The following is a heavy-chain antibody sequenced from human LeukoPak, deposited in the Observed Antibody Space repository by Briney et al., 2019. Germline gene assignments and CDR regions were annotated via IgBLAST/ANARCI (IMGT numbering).Heavy chain of an antibody. CDR3: ARDGSNSGPDFDY. CDR1: GFRFNGYS. CDR2: ISCISSPI. J-gene: IGHJ4*02. D-gene: IGHD2/OR15-2a*01. Sequence: GGSLRLSCAASGFRFNGYSMNWVRQAPGKGLEWVSYISCISSPIYYADSVKGRFTISRDNARNSLHLQMNSLRDEDTAVYYCARDGSNSGPDFDYWGQGIPVTVSS. V-gene: IGHV3-48*02.